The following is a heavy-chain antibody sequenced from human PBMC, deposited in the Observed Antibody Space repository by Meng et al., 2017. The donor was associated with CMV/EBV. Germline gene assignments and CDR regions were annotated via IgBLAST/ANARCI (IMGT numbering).Heavy chain of an antibody. CDR3: ARDQRGYSYTTFYYYYYGMDV. D-gene: IGHD5-18*01. Sequence: GESLKISCAASGFTVSSHYMSWVRQAPGKGLEWVSVIYSGGSTYYADSVKGRFTISRDNSKNTLYLQMNSLRAEDTAVYYCARDQRGYSYTTFYYYYYGMDVWGQGTTVTVSS. CDR1: GFTVSSHY. J-gene: IGHJ6*02. CDR2: IYSGGST. V-gene: IGHV3-66*02.